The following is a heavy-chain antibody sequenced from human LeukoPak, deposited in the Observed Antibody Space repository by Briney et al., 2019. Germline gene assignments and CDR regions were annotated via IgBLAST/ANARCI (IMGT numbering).Heavy chain of an antibody. CDR2: IDHSGST. Sequence: SETLSLTCTVSGYSISSGYYWGWIRQPPGKGLEWTGSIDHSGSTYYNPSLKSRITISVDTSKNQFSLKLSSVTAADTAVYYCARAYYDFWSGYSERIDYWGQGTLVTVSS. V-gene: IGHV4-38-2*02. CDR3: ARAYYDFWSGYSERIDY. J-gene: IGHJ4*02. D-gene: IGHD3-3*01. CDR1: GYSISSGYY.